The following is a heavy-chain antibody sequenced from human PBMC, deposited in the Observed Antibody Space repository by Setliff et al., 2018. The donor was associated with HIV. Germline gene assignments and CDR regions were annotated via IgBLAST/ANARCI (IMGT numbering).Heavy chain of an antibody. CDR1: GESFSGYY. Sequence: SETLSLTCAVYGESFSGYYWTWIRQPPGKGLEWIGEVNHSGNTNYNPSLKSRVTISADTSKNQFSLRLTSVTAADTAVYYCARGTVITYFYDSSGSFDYWGQRTLVTVSS. CDR3: ARGTVITYFYDSSGSFDY. V-gene: IGHV4-34*01. CDR2: VNHSGNT. J-gene: IGHJ4*02. D-gene: IGHD3-22*01.